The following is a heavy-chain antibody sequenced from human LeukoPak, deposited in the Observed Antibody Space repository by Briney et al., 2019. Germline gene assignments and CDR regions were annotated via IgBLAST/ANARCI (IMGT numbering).Heavy chain of an antibody. D-gene: IGHD3-22*01. J-gene: IGHJ3*02. Sequence: GGALRLSCTASGFTFGDYAMSWVRQAPGKGLEWVGFIRSKAYGGTTEYAVSVKGRFTISRDDSKSIAYLQMNSLKTEDTAVYYCTRDYYDSSDAFDIWGQGTMVTVSS. CDR2: IRSKAYGGTT. CDR1: GFTFGDYA. V-gene: IGHV3-49*04. CDR3: TRDYYDSSDAFDI.